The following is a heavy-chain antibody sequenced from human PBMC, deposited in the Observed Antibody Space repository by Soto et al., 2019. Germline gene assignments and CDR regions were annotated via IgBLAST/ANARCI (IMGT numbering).Heavy chain of an antibody. Sequence: QVQLQESGPGLVKPSQTLSLTCTVSGGSISSGDYYWSWIRQPPGKGLEWIGYIYYSGSTYYNPSLKSRVTIPVDTSKNQLSLKLSSVTAADTAAYYCARVQGGGGAMVHNYWGQGTLVTVSS. CDR1: GGSISSGDYY. J-gene: IGHJ4*02. D-gene: IGHD5-18*01. V-gene: IGHV4-30-4*01. CDR2: IYYSGST. CDR3: ARVQGGGGAMVHNY.